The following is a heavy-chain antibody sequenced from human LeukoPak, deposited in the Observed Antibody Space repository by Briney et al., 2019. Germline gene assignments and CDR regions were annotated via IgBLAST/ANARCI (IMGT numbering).Heavy chain of an antibody. CDR3: ARDDNSGYYSGP. J-gene: IGHJ5*02. CDR2: INPSSGGT. V-gene: IGHV1-2*06. CDR1: GYTFIDYY. D-gene: IGHD3-22*01. Sequence: ASVKVSCKASGYTFIDYYIHWVRQAPGRGLEWMGRINPSSGGTNYAQKFQGRVTMTRDTSISTAYMELSRLRSDDTAVYYCARDDNSGYYSGPWGQGTLVTVSS.